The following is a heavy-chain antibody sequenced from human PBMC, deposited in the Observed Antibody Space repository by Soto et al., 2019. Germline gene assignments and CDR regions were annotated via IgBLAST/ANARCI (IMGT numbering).Heavy chain of an antibody. J-gene: IGHJ5*02. CDR3: ARAAMSSIAAPQLNWFDP. D-gene: IGHD6-6*01. V-gene: IGHV1-69*06. CDR1: GGTFSSYA. Sequence: ASVKVSCKASGGTFSSYAISWVRQAPGQGLEWMGGIIPIFGTANYAQKFQGRVTITADKSTSTAYMELSSLRSEDTAVYYCARAAMSSIAAPQLNWFDPWGQGTLVTVSS. CDR2: IIPIFGTA.